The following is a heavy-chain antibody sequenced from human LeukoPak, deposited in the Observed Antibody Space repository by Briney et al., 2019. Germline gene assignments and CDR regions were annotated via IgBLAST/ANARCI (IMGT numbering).Heavy chain of an antibody. Sequence: ASVKVSCKASGYTFTSYYMHWVRQAPGQGLEWMGIINPSGGSTNYAQKLQGRVTMTTDTSTSTAYMELRSLRSDDTAVYYCARSTLRGEYYFDYWGQGTLVTVSS. CDR1: GYTFTSYY. D-gene: IGHD3-10*01. CDR3: ARSTLRGEYYFDY. V-gene: IGHV1-46*01. CDR2: INPSGGST. J-gene: IGHJ4*02.